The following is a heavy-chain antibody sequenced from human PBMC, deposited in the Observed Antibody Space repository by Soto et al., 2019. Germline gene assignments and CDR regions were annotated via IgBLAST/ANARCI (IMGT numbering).Heavy chain of an antibody. Sequence: EASVKVSCKASGYTFTSYGISWVRQAPGQGLEWMGWISAYNGNTNYAQKLQGRVTMTTDTSTSTAYMELRSLRSDDTAVYYCARGDYDILTGYFEQGYYYGMDVWGQGTTVTVSS. V-gene: IGHV1-18*01. CDR1: GYTFTSYG. CDR3: ARGDYDILTGYFEQGYYYGMDV. J-gene: IGHJ6*02. D-gene: IGHD3-9*01. CDR2: ISAYNGNT.